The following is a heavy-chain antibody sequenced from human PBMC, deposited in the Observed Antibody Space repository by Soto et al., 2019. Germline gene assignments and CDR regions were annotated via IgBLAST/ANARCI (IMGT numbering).Heavy chain of an antibody. CDR3: ARADCSGGSCYSFDY. J-gene: IGHJ4*02. Sequence: SETLSLTCTVSGGSISSGGYYWSWIRQHPGKGLEWIGYIYYSGSTYYNPSLKSRVTISVDTSKNQFSLKLSSVTAADTAVYYCARADCSGGSCYSFDYWGQGTLVTVSS. CDR1: GGSISSGGYY. D-gene: IGHD2-15*01. V-gene: IGHV4-31*03. CDR2: IYYSGST.